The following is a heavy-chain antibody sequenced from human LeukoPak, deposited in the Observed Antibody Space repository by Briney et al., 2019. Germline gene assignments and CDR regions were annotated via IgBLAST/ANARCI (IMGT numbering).Heavy chain of an antibody. CDR2: ISTYNDNT. V-gene: IGHV1-18*01. CDR3: ARDPGAGRGFDY. Sequence: ASVKVSCKTSGYTFTNYGISWVRQAPGQGLEWMGWISTYNDNTNYAQMLQGRVTMTTDTSTTTAYLELRSLRSDDAAVYYCARDPGAGRGFDYWGQGTLVTVSS. J-gene: IGHJ4*02. CDR1: GYTFTNYG. D-gene: IGHD1-1*01.